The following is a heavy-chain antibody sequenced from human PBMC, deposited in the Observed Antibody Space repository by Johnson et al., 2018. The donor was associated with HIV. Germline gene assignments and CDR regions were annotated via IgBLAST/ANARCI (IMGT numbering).Heavy chain of an antibody. J-gene: IGHJ3*02. D-gene: IGHD2-2*01. Sequence: VQLVESGGGLVKPGGSLRLSCAASGFTFDHYVMTWVRQIPGKGLEWVCGMGWNSDSIDYADSVKGRFTISRDNAKNSLYLQMNSLRAEDTALYYCASWLRLMSSTTGAFDIWGQGTMVTVSS. CDR1: GFTFDHYV. V-gene: IGHV3-20*04. CDR2: MGWNSDSI. CDR3: ASWLRLMSSTTGAFDI.